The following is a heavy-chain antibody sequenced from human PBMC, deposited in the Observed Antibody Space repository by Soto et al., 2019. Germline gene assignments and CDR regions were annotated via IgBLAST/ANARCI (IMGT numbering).Heavy chain of an antibody. CDR3: TYHSTVTRYNYYYYYMDV. CDR2: IKSKTDGGTT. J-gene: IGHJ6*03. Sequence: KTGGSLRLSCAASGFTFSNACMSWVRQAPGKGLEWVGRIKSKTDGGTTDYVAPVRGRFTISRDDSKNTLYLQMNSLKTEDTAVYYCTYHSTVTRYNYYYYYMDVWGKGTTVTVSS. V-gene: IGHV3-15*01. D-gene: IGHD4-17*01. CDR1: GFTFSNAC.